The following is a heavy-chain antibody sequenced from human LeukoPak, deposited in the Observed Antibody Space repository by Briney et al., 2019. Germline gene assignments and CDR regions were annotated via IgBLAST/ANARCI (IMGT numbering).Heavy chain of an antibody. D-gene: IGHD3-22*01. CDR3: ARVYDSSGHFPIDY. V-gene: IGHV1-8*03. J-gene: IGHJ4*02. CDR1: GYTFTSCN. Sequence: ASVKVSCKASGYTFTSCNFNWVRQAPGQGLERVGWMIIKSDKTGYARKFQGRVTITRNTSISTANMELSSLRSEDTAVYYCARVYDSSGHFPIDYWGQGTLVTVSS. CDR2: MIIKSDKT.